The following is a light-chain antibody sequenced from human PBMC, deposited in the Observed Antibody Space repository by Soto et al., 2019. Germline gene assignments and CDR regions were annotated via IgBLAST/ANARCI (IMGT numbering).Light chain of an antibody. CDR2: AVY. CDR3: QQVKTYPLN. CDR1: QGISSF. V-gene: IGKV1-9*01. Sequence: GDRVTITCRASQGISSFLAWYQQKPGKAPKLLIYAVYTLQRGVPSRFAGSGSGTEFTLTISSLQPEDFATYYCQQVKTYPLNFGGGTKVEIK. J-gene: IGKJ4*01.